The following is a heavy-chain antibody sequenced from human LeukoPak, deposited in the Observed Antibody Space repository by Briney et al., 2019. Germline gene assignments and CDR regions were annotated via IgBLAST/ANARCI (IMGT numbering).Heavy chain of an antibody. D-gene: IGHD6-19*01. J-gene: IGHJ4*02. CDR2: IYYSGST. V-gene: IGHV4-39*01. CDR1: GGSISSSSYY. CDR3: ARHERVAVAGTKQYYFDY. Sequence: PSETLSLTCTVSGGSISSSSYYWGWIRQPPGKGLEWIGSIYYSGSTYYNPSLKSRVTISVDTSKNQFSLKLSSVTAADTAVYYCARHERVAVAGTKQYYFDYWGQETLVTVSS.